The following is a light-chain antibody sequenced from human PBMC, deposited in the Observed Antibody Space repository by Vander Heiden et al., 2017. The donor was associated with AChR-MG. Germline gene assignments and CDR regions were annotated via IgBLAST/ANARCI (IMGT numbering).Light chain of an antibody. Sequence: QSVLTQPASVSGSPGQSITISCTGSSRDVGGYNYVAWYQQHPGTAPKLMIYEVSYRPSGVSNRFYGSKSGNTASLTISGLQAEDDADYYCSSYTGSSTLFGGGTKLTVL. J-gene: IGLJ2*01. CDR3: SSYTGSSTL. CDR2: EVS. V-gene: IGLV2-14*03. CDR1: SRDVGGYNY.